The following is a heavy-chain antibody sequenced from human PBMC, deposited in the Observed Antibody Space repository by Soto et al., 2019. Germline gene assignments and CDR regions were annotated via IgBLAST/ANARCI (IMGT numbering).Heavy chain of an antibody. Sequence: QVQLQESGPGLLKPSQTLSLTCSVSGVSIRNGGYFWTWIRQHPGKGLEWIGYIYYSGSTYYNPSLKSRVTISVDTSSNQFSLSLNSVTAADTAVYYCARRPYGGNSKAPWFDPWGQGTMVTVSS. CDR3: ARRPYGGNSKAPWFDP. V-gene: IGHV4-31*03. J-gene: IGHJ5*02. D-gene: IGHD4-17*01. CDR1: GVSIRNGGYF. CDR2: IYYSGST.